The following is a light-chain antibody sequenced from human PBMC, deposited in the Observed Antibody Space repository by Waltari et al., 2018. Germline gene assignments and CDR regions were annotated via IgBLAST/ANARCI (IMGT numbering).Light chain of an antibody. CDR2: DAS. CDR3: QQYNDWST. J-gene: IGKJ2*01. CDR1: QSISDW. Sequence: DIQMTQSPSTLSASVGDRVTITCRASQSISDWLAWYQQKPGKAPKLLIYDASTLESGVPSRFSGSGSGTEFTLTISSLQPDDFATYYCQQYNDWSTFGQGTKV. V-gene: IGKV1-5*01.